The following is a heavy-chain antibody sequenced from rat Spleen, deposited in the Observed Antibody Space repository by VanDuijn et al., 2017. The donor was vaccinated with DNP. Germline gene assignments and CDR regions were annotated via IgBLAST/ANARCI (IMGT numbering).Heavy chain of an antibody. D-gene: IGHD1-6*01. CDR2: ISYDGSST. Sequence: EVQLVESGGGLVQPGRSMKLSCAASGFTFSNYDMAWVRQAPKKGLEWVATISYDGSSTYYRDSVKGRFTISRDNAKSTLYLQMDSLRSEDTATYYCTTDIRYVYYGLVMDAWGQGTSVTVSS. CDR3: TTDIRYVYYGLVMDA. CDR1: GFTFSNYD. J-gene: IGHJ4*01. V-gene: IGHV5-7*01.